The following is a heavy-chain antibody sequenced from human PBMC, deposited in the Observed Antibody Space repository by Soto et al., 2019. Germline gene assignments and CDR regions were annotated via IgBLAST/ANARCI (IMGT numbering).Heavy chain of an antibody. CDR1: GGSISSGDYY. CDR2: IYYSGST. J-gene: IGHJ6*02. D-gene: IGHD2-2*01. V-gene: IGHV4-30-4*01. Sequence: ASETLSLTCTVSGGSISSGDYYWSWIRQPPGKGLEWIGYIYYSGSTYYNPSLKSRVTISVDTSKNQFSLKLSSVTAADTAVYYCATSTRQYYYYYGMDVWGQGTTVTVSS. CDR3: ATSTRQYYYYYGMDV.